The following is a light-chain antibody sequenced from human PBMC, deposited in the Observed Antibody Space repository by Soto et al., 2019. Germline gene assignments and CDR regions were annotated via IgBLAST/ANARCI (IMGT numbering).Light chain of an antibody. CDR1: SSNIGSNS. J-gene: IGLJ2*01. CDR3: AAWDDSLSGLV. CDR2: KST. V-gene: IGLV1-47*01. Sequence: QSVLTQPPSTSATPGQRVTISCSGSSSNIGSNSVYWYQQLPGTAPKLLIYKSTQRPQGVPDRFSGSKSGTSASLAISGLRSEDEADYYCAAWDDSLSGLVFGGGTKLTVL.